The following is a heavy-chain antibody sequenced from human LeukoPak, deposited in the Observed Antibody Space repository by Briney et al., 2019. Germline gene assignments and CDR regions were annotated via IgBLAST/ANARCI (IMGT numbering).Heavy chain of an antibody. CDR1: GFTFSSYS. V-gene: IGHV3-23*01. J-gene: IGHJ4*02. D-gene: IGHD2-21*02. Sequence: GGSLRLSCAASGFTFSSYSMNWVRQAPGKGLDWVSSISNTGERTYYADSVKGRFTILRDNSRNAVYLDMSNVRADDTAIYYSVKSREASICYSLGDYWSQGSLVPVSS. CDR2: ISNTGERT. CDR3: VKSREASICYSLGDY.